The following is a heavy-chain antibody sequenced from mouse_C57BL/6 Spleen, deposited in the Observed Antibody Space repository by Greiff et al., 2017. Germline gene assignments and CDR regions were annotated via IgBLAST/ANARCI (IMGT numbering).Heavy chain of an antibody. D-gene: IGHD2-5*01. J-gene: IGHJ1*03. V-gene: IGHV1-22*01. CDR3: ARDYSNYVRYWYFGV. CDR1: GYTFTDYN. CDR2: INPKNGGT. Sequence: DVQLQESGPELVKPGASVKMSCKASGYTFTDYNMHWVKQSHGKSLEWIGYINPKNGGTSYNQKFKGKATLTVNKSSSTAYMELRSLTSEDSAVYYCARDYSNYVRYWYFGVWGTGTTVTVSS.